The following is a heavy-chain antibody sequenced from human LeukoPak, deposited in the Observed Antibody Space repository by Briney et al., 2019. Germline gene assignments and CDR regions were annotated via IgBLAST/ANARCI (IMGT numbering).Heavy chain of an antibody. CDR3: ARDGATEYFDY. CDR1: GFTFSSYA. Sequence: GGSLRLSCAASGFTFSSYAMHWARQAPGKGLEWVAVISYDGSNKYYADSVKGRFTISRDNSKNTLYLQMNSLRAEDTAVYYCARDGATEYFDYWGQGTLVTVSS. CDR2: ISYDGSNK. J-gene: IGHJ4*02. V-gene: IGHV3-30-3*01. D-gene: IGHD1-26*01.